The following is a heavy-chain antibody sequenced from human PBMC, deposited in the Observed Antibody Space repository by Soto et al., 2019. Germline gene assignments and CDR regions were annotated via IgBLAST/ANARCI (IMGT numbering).Heavy chain of an antibody. Sequence: PSETLSLTCAVYGGSFSGYYWSWIRQPPGKGLEWIGEINHSGSTNYNPSLKSRVTISVDTSKNQFSLKLSSVTAADTAVYYCARGLGDYVWGRSYLRMAFDIWGQGTMVTVS. J-gene: IGHJ3*02. CDR1: GGSFSGYY. V-gene: IGHV4-34*01. CDR2: INHSGST. D-gene: IGHD3-16*01. CDR3: ARGLGDYVWGRSYLRMAFDI.